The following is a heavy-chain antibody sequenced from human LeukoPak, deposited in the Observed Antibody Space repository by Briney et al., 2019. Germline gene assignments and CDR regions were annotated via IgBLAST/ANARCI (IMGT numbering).Heavy chain of an antibody. Sequence: TAGSLTLSCAASTFSFDTYWMNWVRPAQGKGLEWVARIKPDGRDKNYVDSVKGRCTISRDNDRNSVYLQMNSLRAEDAAVYYCVRGVLTGRSFPGYWGRGTLVTVSS. V-gene: IGHV3-7*01. D-gene: IGHD3-9*01. J-gene: IGHJ4*02. CDR3: VRGVLTGRSFPGY. CDR2: IKPDGRDK. CDR1: TFSFDTYW.